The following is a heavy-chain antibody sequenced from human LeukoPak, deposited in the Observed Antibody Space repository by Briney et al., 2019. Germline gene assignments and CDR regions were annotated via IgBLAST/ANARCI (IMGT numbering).Heavy chain of an antibody. Sequence: PSETLSLTCTVSGGSISSTTYYWGWIRQPPGKGLEWIGTIYYSGTSYYNPSLKSRVTISVDTSKNQFSLELSSMTAADTAVYHCARGPTLKYFHHWGQGTLVSVSS. CDR2: IYYSGTS. J-gene: IGHJ1*01. CDR1: GGSISSTTYY. V-gene: IGHV4-39*02. CDR3: ARGPTLKYFHH.